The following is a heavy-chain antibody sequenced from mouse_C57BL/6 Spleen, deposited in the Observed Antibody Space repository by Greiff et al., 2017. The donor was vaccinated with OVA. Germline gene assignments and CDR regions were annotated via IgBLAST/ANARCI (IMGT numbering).Heavy chain of an antibody. V-gene: IGHV5-2*01. D-gene: IGHD1-1*01. CDR3: ARQTTTGAMDY. CDR1: EYEFPSHD. Sequence: EVQLQQSGGGLVQTGESLKLSCESNEYEFPSHDMSWVRKTPEKRLALVAAINSDGGSTYYPDTMERRFIISRDNTKKTLYLQMSSLRSEDTALYYCARQTTTGAMDYWGQGTSVTVSS. CDR2: INSDGGST. J-gene: IGHJ4*01.